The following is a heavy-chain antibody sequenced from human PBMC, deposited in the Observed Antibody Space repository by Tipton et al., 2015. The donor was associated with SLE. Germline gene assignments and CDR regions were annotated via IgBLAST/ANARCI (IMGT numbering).Heavy chain of an antibody. Sequence: LRLSCSVSGGSISHYYWSWIRQPPGKGLEWIGYIYYNVISRHTNYNPSLETRVTMSVDPSKNQFSLKLSSVTAADTAVYYCARPTGDNFDYWGQGILVTVSS. D-gene: IGHD7-27*01. J-gene: IGHJ4*02. CDR3: ARPTGDNFDY. V-gene: IGHV4-59*08. CDR1: GGSISHYY. CDR2: IYYNVISRHT.